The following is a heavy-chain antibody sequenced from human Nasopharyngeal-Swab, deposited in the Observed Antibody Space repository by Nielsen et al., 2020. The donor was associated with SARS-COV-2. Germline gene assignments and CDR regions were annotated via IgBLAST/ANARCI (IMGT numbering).Heavy chain of an antibody. CDR2: INPGGGSA. V-gene: IGHV1-46*01. D-gene: IGHD2-15*01. CDR3: ARGGDPREVVAATDCFDP. Sequence: WVRQAPGHGLEWMGIINPGGGSARYSQNFQGRVTVTRDTSTNTVYMELYSLTSEDTAVYYCARGGDPREVVAATDCFDPWGQGTLVTVSS. J-gene: IGHJ5*02.